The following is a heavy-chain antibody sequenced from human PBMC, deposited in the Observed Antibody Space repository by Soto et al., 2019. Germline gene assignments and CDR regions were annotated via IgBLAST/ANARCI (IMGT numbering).Heavy chain of an antibody. CDR3: ARQVIAVAGMPNYFDY. Sequence: NPSETLSLTCTVSGGSISSSSYYWGWIRQPPGKGLEWIGSIYYSGSTYYNPSLKSRVTISVDTSKNQFSLKLSSVTAADTAVYYCARQVIAVAGMPNYFDYWGQGTLVTVSS. J-gene: IGHJ4*02. CDR1: GGSISSSSYY. D-gene: IGHD6-19*01. V-gene: IGHV4-39*01. CDR2: IYYSGST.